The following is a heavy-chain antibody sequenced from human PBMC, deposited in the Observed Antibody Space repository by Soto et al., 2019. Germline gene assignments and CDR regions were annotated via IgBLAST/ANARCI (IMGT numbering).Heavy chain of an antibody. V-gene: IGHV3-72*01. CDR3: ARGGCSGPPRDHDY. CDR2: SRNKANGYTT. J-gene: IGHJ4*02. Sequence: EVQLVESGGDLVQPGGSLRLSCAASGFTFSDHYMDWVRQAPGQGLEWVGRSRNKANGYTTEYAASVKGRFTVSRDDSKSSMFLQMNSLKTEDTAVYYCARGGCSGPPRDHDYWGQGTLVTISS. CDR1: GFTFSDHY. D-gene: IGHD6-19*01.